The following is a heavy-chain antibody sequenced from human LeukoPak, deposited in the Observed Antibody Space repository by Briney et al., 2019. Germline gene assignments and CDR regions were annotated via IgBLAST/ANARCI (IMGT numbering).Heavy chain of an antibody. V-gene: IGHV4-39*07. CDR1: GGSISSSSYY. CDR3: ARGVRYFDWLEIFDY. J-gene: IGHJ4*02. Sequence: SETLSLTCTVSGGSISSSSYYWGWSRQPPGKGLEWIGSIYYSGSTYYNPSLKSRVTISVDTSKNQFSLKLSSVTAADTAVYYCARGVRYFDWLEIFDYWGQGTLVTVSS. D-gene: IGHD3-9*01. CDR2: IYYSGST.